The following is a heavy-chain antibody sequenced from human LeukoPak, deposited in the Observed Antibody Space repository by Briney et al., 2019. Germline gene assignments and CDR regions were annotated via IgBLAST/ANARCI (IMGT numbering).Heavy chain of an antibody. J-gene: IGHJ4*02. V-gene: IGHV3-7*01. CDR3: ARLGFYNYVWGRYRYPDY. D-gene: IGHD3-16*02. Sequence: GGSLTLSCAASGFPLSSYWMRWLRQATGGGVEGVAYIKQDGSEIYYVDSVKGRFTISRDNAKNSLYLQMTSLRAENTAVYYGARLGFYNYVWGRYRYPDYWGQGTLVTVSS. CDR2: IKQDGSEI. CDR1: GFPLSSYW.